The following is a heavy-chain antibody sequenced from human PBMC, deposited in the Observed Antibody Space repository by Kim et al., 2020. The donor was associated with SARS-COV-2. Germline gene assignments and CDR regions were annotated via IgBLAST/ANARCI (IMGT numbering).Heavy chain of an antibody. Sequence: FYADPVKGRFTVSRDNSKNTLSLQMDSLRAEDTAVYFCAKGAYDSVYFDYWGQGILVTVSS. J-gene: IGHJ4*02. D-gene: IGHD3-3*01. V-gene: IGHV3-23*03. CDR3: AKGAYDSVYFDY.